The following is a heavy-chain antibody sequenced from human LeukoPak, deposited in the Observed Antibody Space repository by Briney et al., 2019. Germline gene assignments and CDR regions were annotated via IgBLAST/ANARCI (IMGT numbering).Heavy chain of an antibody. CDR1: GGTFCSDA. D-gene: IGHD2-15*01. V-gene: IGHV1-69*06. CDR2: IIPIFGTA. CDR3: ARHDDINSASNY. J-gene: IGHJ4*02. Sequence: SVKVSCKASGGTFCSDATSWGCPTPRQGLGWMGGIIPIFGTANYAQKFQGRVTITADKSTSTAYMELSSLRSEDTAVYYCARHDDINSASNYWGQGTLVTVSS.